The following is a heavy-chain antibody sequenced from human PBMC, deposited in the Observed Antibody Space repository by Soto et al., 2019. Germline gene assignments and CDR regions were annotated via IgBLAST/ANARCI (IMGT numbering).Heavy chain of an antibody. CDR2: VYMSGST. D-gene: IGHD1-26*01. CDR3: ARTVGAAYYFDF. CDR1: GDSMTKYY. V-gene: IGHV4-4*07. Sequence: ETLSLTCNVSGDSMTKYYWSWIRQPAGKGLEWIGRVYMSGSTNYNPSLKSRVTMSIDTSNNYFSLDLKSVTAADTAVYYCARTVGAAYYFDFWGQGALVTVSS. J-gene: IGHJ4*02.